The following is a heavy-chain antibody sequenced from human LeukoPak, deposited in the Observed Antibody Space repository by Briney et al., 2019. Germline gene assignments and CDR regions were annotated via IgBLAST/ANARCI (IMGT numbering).Heavy chain of an antibody. CDR1: GGSISSSSYY. J-gene: IGHJ4*02. CDR3: ARDLVIFPDYYDSSGYSMFDY. Sequence: SETLSLTCTVSGGSISSSSYYWGWIRQPPGKGLEWIGSIYYSGSTYYNPSLKSRVTISVDTSKNQFSLKLSSVTAADTAVYYCARDLVIFPDYYDSSGYSMFDYWGQGTLVTVSS. D-gene: IGHD3-22*01. V-gene: IGHV4-39*07. CDR2: IYYSGST.